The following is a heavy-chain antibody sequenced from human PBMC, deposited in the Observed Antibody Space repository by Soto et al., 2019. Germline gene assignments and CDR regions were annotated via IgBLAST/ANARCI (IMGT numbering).Heavy chain of an antibody. CDR3: AHKGSGDYVLDY. CDR1: GFSLSTSGVG. Sequence: KESGPTLVKPTQTLTLTCPLSGFSLSTSGVGVGWIRQSPGKALEWLAVIYWDDVKHYSPSLERRLTITKDTSESEVVLTMTNMDPVDTATYYCAHKGSGDYVLDYWGQGILVTVSS. V-gene: IGHV2-5*02. D-gene: IGHD4-17*01. CDR2: IYWDDVK. J-gene: IGHJ4*02.